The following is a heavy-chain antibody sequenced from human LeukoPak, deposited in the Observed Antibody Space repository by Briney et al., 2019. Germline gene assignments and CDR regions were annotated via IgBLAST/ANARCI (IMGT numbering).Heavy chain of an antibody. Sequence: GGSLRLSCLGSGFTLSGYWMNWVRQAPGKGLEWVANIRQDGSEKYHVDSVKGRFTISRDNAKNSLYLQMNSLTADDTAVYYCAGQWLSPFDYWGQGTLVTVSS. CDR2: IRQDGSEK. CDR1: GFTLSGYW. D-gene: IGHD6-19*01. V-gene: IGHV3-7*01. J-gene: IGHJ4*02. CDR3: AGQWLSPFDY.